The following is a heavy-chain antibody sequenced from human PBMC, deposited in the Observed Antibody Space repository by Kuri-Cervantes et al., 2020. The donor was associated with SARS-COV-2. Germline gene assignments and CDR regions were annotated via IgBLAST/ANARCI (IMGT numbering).Heavy chain of an antibody. Sequence: GGSLRLSCAASGFTFSSYWMSWVRQAPGKGLEWVANIKQDGSEKYYVDSVKGRFTISRDNAKNSLYLQMNSLRAEDTAVYYCAREAFGYCRGGSCYSHYWGQGTLVTVSS. D-gene: IGHD2-15*01. V-gene: IGHV3-7*01. J-gene: IGHJ4*02. CDR3: AREAFGYCRGGSCYSHY. CDR1: GFTFSSYW. CDR2: IKQDGSEK.